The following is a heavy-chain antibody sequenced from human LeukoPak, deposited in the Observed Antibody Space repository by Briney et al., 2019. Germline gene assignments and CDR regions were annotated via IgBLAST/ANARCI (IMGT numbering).Heavy chain of an antibody. CDR3: ARDRASTIDY. J-gene: IGHJ4*02. D-gene: IGHD2/OR15-2a*01. V-gene: IGHV1-2*02. Sequence: ASVKVSCKASGYTFTGYYMHWVRQAPGQGLEWMGWINPSSGGTNYAQKFQGRVTMTRDTSISTAYMELSRLRSDDTAVYYCARDRASTIDYWGQGTLVTVSS. CDR2: INPSSGGT. CDR1: GYTFTGYY.